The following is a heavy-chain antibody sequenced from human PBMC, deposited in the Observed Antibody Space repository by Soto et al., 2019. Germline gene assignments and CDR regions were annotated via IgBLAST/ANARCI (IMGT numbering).Heavy chain of an antibody. D-gene: IGHD3-16*02. CDR2: IYSSGTT. J-gene: IGHJ5*02. Sequence: TSETLSLTCTISGGSITSGDYYWTWIRQFPGKGLEWIAYIYSSGTTHYNPSLKSRATISLDTSNNQFSLEVKSATAADTAVYYCARMGLHLGELSRNWFDPWGQGSLVTVSS. CDR3: ARMGLHLGELSRNWFDP. CDR1: GGSITSGDYY. V-gene: IGHV4-31*03.